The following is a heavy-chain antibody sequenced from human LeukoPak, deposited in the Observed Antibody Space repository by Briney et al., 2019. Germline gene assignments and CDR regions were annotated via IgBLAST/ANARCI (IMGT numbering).Heavy chain of an antibody. CDR1: GGSFSGYY. D-gene: IGHD3-10*01. J-gene: IGHJ4*02. V-gene: IGHV4-34*01. Sequence: SETLSLTCAVYGGSFSGYYWSWIRQPQGKGLEWIGEINHSGSTNYNPSLKSRVTISVDTSKNQFSLKLSSVTAADTAVYYCARDQGGSGNWGQGTLVTVSS. CDR3: ARDQGGSGN. CDR2: INHSGST.